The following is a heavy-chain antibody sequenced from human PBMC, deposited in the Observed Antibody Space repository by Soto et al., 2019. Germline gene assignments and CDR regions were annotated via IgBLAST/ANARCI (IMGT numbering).Heavy chain of an antibody. D-gene: IGHD4-17*01. CDR1: GFTVSRNY. CDR2: IYSGGST. J-gene: IGHJ3*02. V-gene: IGHV3-53*04. CDR3: ARDSKATVTTYAFDI. Sequence: GGSLRLSCAASGFTVSRNYMSWVRQAPGKGLEWVSVIYSGGSTYYADSVKGRFTISRHNSKNTLYLQMNSLRAEDTAVYYCARDSKATVTTYAFDIWGQGTMVTVSS.